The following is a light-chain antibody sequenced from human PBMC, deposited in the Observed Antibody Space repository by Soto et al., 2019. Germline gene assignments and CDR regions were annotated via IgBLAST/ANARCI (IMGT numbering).Light chain of an antibody. CDR3: CSYAGSSTFDV. V-gene: IGLV2-23*02. Sequence: QSLLSQHAYVAGSPGPSITIFCTGTSRDVRSYNLFSWYQQHPGKAPKLMIYEVSKRPSGVSNRFSGSKSGNTASLTISGLQAEDEADYYCCSYAGSSTFDVFGTGTKVTVL. CDR1: SRDVRSYNL. J-gene: IGLJ1*01. CDR2: EVS.